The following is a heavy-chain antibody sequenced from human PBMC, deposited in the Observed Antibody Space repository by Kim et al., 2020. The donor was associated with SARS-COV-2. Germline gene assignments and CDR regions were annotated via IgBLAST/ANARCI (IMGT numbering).Heavy chain of an antibody. CDR2: IIPIFGTA. J-gene: IGHJ6*02. Sequence: SVKVSCKASGGTFSSYAISWVRQAPGQGLEWMGGIIPIFGTANYAQKFQGRVTITADESTSTAYMELSSLRSEDTAVYYCARVSSVTTKWYYYYGMDVWGQGTTVTVSS. CDR1: GGTFSSYA. CDR3: ARVSSVTTKWYYYYGMDV. V-gene: IGHV1-69*13. D-gene: IGHD4-4*01.